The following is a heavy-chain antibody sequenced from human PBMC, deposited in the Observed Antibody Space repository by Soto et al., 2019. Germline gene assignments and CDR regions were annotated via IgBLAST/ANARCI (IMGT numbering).Heavy chain of an antibody. CDR1: GFTFSSYW. Sequence: GGSLRLSCAASGFTFSSYWMSWVRQAPGKGLEWVANIKKDGSEKYYVDSVKGRFTISRDNSKNTLYLQMNSLRTEDTAVYYCVKAVYLLDFDYWGQGTLVTVSS. D-gene: IGHD2-8*01. CDR2: IKKDGSEK. CDR3: VKAVYLLDFDY. J-gene: IGHJ4*02. V-gene: IGHV3-7*03.